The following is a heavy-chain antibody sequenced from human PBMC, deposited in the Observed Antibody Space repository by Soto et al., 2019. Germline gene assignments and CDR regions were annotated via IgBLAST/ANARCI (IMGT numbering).Heavy chain of an antibody. CDR2: IIGDGLYT. D-gene: IGHD3-10*01. V-gene: IGHV3-74*03. CDR1: GFTFSNYW. CDR3: ARGILGSGTANDH. Sequence: EVQLVESGGGLVQPGGSLILSCAASGFTFSNYWMVWVRPAPRKGLVWVSRIIGDGLYTTYADSVKGRFTISRDNAKNTVYLQMNSLRVEDTAVYYCARGILGSGTANDHWGHGTLVTVSS. J-gene: IGHJ4*01.